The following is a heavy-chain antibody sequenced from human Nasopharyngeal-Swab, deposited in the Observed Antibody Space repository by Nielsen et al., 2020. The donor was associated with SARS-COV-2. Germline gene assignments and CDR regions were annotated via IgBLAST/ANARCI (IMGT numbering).Heavy chain of an antibody. D-gene: IGHD3-22*01. CDR3: ARDPTMIVVVTTLDY. V-gene: IGHV3-30*03. CDR1: GFTFSSYG. Sequence: GESLKISCAASGFTFSSYGMHWVRQAPGKGLEWVAVISYDGSNKYYADSVKGRFTISRDNSKNTLYLQMNSLRAEDTAVYYCARDPTMIVVVTTLDYWGQGTLVTVSS. CDR2: ISYDGSNK. J-gene: IGHJ4*02.